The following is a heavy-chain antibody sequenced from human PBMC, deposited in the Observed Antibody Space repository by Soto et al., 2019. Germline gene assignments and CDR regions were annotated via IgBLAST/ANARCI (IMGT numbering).Heavy chain of an antibody. CDR3: ARAGAVTGDTYFDY. CDR2: ISSSSSTI. J-gene: IGHJ4*02. D-gene: IGHD7-27*01. CDR1: GFTFSSYS. Sequence: EVQLVESGGGLVQPGGSLRLSCAASGFTFSSYSMNWVRQAPGKGLEWVSYISSSSSTIYYADSVKGRFTISRDNANNSLYLQMNSLRAEDPAVYYCARAGAVTGDTYFDYWGQGTLVTVSS. V-gene: IGHV3-48*01.